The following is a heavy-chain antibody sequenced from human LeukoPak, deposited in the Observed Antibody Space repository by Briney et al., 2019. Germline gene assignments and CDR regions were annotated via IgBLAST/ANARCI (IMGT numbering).Heavy chain of an antibody. J-gene: IGHJ4*02. Sequence: GGSLRLSCAASGFTFDDYGMSWVRQAPGKGLEWVAVISYDGSNKYYADSVKGRFTISRDNSKNTLYLQMNSLRAEDTAVYYCAKVKVGVVITFRGIAWDYWGQGTLVTVSS. D-gene: IGHD3-22*01. CDR3: AKVKVGVVITFRGIAWDY. V-gene: IGHV3-30*18. CDR2: ISYDGSNK. CDR1: GFTFDDYG.